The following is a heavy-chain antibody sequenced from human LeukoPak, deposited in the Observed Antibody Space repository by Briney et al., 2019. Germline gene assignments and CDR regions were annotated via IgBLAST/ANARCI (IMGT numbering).Heavy chain of an antibody. CDR1: GGSFSGYY. J-gene: IGHJ5*02. V-gene: IGHV4-34*01. Sequence: SETLSLTCAVYGGSFSGYYWSWLRQPPGKGLEGIGQINHSGSTNYNPSLMSRVTISVDTPKNQFCLKLSSVTAAETAVYYCARGGLRYFDWLLRDNWFDPWGQGTLVTVSS. CDR2: INHSGST. D-gene: IGHD3-9*01. CDR3: ARGGLRYFDWLLRDNWFDP.